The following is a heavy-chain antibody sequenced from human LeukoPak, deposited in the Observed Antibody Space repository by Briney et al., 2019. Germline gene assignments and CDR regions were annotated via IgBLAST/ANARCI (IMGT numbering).Heavy chain of an antibody. CDR1: GYTFTGYY. D-gene: IGHD3-3*01. CDR3: ARVRPPYDFWSGYLMN. V-gene: IGHV1-2*02. J-gene: IGHJ4*02. CDR2: INPNSGGT. Sequence: ASVKVSCKASGYTFTGYYMHWVRQAPGQGLEWIGWINPNSGGTNYAQKFQGRVTMTRDTSISTAYMELSRLRSDDTAVYYCARVRPPYDFWSGYLMNWGQGTLVTVSS.